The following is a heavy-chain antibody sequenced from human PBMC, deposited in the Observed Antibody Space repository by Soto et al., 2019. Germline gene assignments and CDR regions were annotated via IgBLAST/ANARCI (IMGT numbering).Heavy chain of an antibody. CDR2: IYPGDSDT. CDR3: ARRRYYYDNSGSVPPSDAFDI. Sequence: GESLKISCKGSGYSFTSYWIAWVRQMPGKGLEWMGIIYPGDSDTRYSPSFQGQVTISADKSISTAYLQWSSLKASDTAMYYCARRRYYYDNSGSVPPSDAFDIWGQGTMVTVSS. J-gene: IGHJ3*02. V-gene: IGHV5-51*01. D-gene: IGHD3-22*01. CDR1: GYSFTSYW.